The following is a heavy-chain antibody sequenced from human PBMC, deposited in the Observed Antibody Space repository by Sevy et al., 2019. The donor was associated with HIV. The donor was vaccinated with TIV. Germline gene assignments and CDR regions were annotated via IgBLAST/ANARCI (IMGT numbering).Heavy chain of an antibody. CDR1: GGSISSSSYY. J-gene: IGHJ6*02. D-gene: IGHD2-2*01. Sequence: SETLSLTCTVSGGSISSSSYYWGWIRQPPGKGLEWIGSIYYSGSTYYNPSLKSRVTISVDTSKNQFSLKLGSVTAADTAVYYCARVDCSSTSCSPEYYYYYYGMDVWGQGTTVTVSS. CDR2: IYYSGST. CDR3: ARVDCSSTSCSPEYYYYYYGMDV. V-gene: IGHV4-39*01.